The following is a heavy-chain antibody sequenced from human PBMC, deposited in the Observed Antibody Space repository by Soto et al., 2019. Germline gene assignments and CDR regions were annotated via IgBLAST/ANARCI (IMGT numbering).Heavy chain of an antibody. Sequence: SETLSLTCSVSGGSISSGDNFWSWIRQYPGKGLEGIGFIYHSGSTYYNPSLKSRVTISVDTSKKQFSLNLSSVTAADTAVYYCARGFGSSSWDYWGQGTPVTVSS. CDR2: IYHSGST. V-gene: IGHV4-31*02. CDR1: GGSISSGDNF. J-gene: IGHJ4*02. CDR3: ARGFGSSSWDY. D-gene: IGHD6-13*01.